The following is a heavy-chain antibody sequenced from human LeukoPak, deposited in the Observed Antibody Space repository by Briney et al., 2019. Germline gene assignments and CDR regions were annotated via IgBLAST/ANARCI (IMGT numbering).Heavy chain of an antibody. CDR1: GGSISSGDYY. D-gene: IGHD4-17*01. V-gene: IGHV4-30-4*01. J-gene: IGHJ4*02. Sequence: SQTLSLTCTVSGGSISSGDYYWSWIRQPPGKGLEWIGHIYYSGSTYYNPSLKSRVTISVDTSKNQFSLKLSSVTAADTAVYYCARSGAKYGDYLPLFDYWGQGTLVTVSS. CDR2: IYYSGST. CDR3: ARSGAKYGDYLPLFDY.